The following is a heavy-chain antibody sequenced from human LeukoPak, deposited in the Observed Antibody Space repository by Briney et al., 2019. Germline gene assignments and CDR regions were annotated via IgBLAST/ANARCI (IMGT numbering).Heavy chain of an antibody. D-gene: IGHD2-2*02. J-gene: IGHJ4*02. CDR3: TRYCSSDICYRAFDY. CDR2: ISRSAI. Sequence: GGSLRLSCAASGFTFSSYSMNWVRQAPGKGLEWVSYISRSAIYYADSVKSRFTISRDNAKNSLYLQMNSLRAEDTAVYYCTRYCSSDICYRAFDYWGQGTLVTVSS. V-gene: IGHV3-48*01. CDR1: GFTFSSYS.